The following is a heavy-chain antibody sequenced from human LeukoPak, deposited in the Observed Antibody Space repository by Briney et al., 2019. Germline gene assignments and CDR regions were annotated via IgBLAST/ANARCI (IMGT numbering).Heavy chain of an antibody. Sequence: GASVKVSCKASGYTFTGYYMHWLRQAPGQGLEWMGRINPNSGGINYAQKFQGRVTMTRDTSISTAYMELSRLRSDDTAVYYCARDGGGITFGGVIVRPDYWGQGTLVTVSS. D-gene: IGHD3-16*02. CDR2: INPNSGGI. CDR3: ARDGGGITFGGVIVRPDY. CDR1: GYTFTGYY. V-gene: IGHV1-2*06. J-gene: IGHJ4*02.